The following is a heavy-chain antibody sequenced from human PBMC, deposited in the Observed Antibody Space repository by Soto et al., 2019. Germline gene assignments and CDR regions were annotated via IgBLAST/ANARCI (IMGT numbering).Heavy chain of an antibody. CDR2: VSPYNGDT. D-gene: IGHD2-2*01. CDR1: GYTFTTYG. J-gene: IGHJ6*02. Sequence: ASVNVSCKTFGYTFTTYGINWLREAPGQGLQWXGWVSPYNGDTTLAQKVQGRVTMTTETSTRTACLELRSMRSDDTAVYYCAREVGHMDVWGQGTTVTVSS. CDR3: AREVGHMDV. V-gene: IGHV1-18*04.